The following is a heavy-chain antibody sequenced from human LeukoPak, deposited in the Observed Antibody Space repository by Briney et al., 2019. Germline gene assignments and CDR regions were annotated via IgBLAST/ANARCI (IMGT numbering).Heavy chain of an antibody. J-gene: IGHJ3*01. CDR2: ISGSGGST. CDR3: AKWGGGIVVVYPSAFDV. CDR1: GFTFSSYA. D-gene: IGHD2-15*01. Sequence: GGSLRLSCAASGFTFSSYAMSWVRQAPGKGLEWVSAISGSGGSTYYADSVKGRFTISRDNSKNTLYLQMNSLRAEDTAVYYCAKWGGGIVVVYPSAFDVWGQGTMVTVSA. V-gene: IGHV3-23*01.